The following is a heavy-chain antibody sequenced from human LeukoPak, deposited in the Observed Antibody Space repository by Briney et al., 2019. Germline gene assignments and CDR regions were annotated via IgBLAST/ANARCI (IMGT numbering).Heavy chain of an antibody. D-gene: IGHD3-3*01. J-gene: IGHJ4*02. V-gene: IGHV3-7*01. CDR3: ARDSYDFWSGAFFDY. CDR1: GFTFSSYW. CDR2: IKQDGSEK. Sequence: GGSLRLSCAASGFTFSSYWMSWVRQAPGKGLEWVANIKQDGSEKYYVDSVKGRFTISRDNAKNSLYLQMSSLRAEDTAVYYCARDSYDFWSGAFFDYWGQGTLVTVSS.